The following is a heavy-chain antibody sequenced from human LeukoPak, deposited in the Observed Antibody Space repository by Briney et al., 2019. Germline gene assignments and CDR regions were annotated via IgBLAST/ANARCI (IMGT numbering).Heavy chain of an antibody. CDR1: GYTFTGYY. V-gene: IGHV1-2*02. CDR2: INPNSGGT. D-gene: IGHD6-13*01. CDR3: ARAAAGTYEDWFHP. J-gene: IGHJ5*02. Sequence: ASVKVSCKASGYTFTGYYMHWVRQAPGQGLEWMGWINPNSGGTNYAQKFQGRVTMTRDTSISTAYMELSRLGSDDTAVYYCARAAAGTYEDWFHPWGQGTLATVSS.